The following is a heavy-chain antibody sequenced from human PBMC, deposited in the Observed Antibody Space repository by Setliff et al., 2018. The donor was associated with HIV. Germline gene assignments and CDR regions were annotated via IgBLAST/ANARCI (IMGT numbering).Heavy chain of an antibody. CDR1: GYRFTDYW. CDR2: IYPGDSDT. CDR3: ARFVHSSGWYSSSYYYYMDV. V-gene: IGHV5-51*01. Sequence: GESLKISCRGSGYRFTDYWIGWVRQMPGKGLEWMGVIYPGDSDTRYNPSFQGQVAISADKSTSTAYLQWSSLKASDTAMYYCARFVHSSGWYSSSYYYYMDVWGKGTTVTVSS. J-gene: IGHJ6*03. D-gene: IGHD3-22*01.